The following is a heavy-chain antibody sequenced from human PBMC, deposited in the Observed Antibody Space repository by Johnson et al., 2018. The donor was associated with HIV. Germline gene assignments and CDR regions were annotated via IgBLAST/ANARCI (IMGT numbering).Heavy chain of an antibody. D-gene: IGHD6-13*01. CDR3: ARGVKQQLSVVDAFDI. CDR1: GFTFRNYG. Sequence: VQLVESGGGVVQPGGSLRLSCAASGFTFRNYGIHWVRQAPGNGLEWAAFIRYDGSNKFFADSVKGRFTISRDNSKNRLYLQMNSLRAEDTAGYFCARGVKQQLSVVDAFDIWGQGTMVTVSS. V-gene: IGHV3-30*02. J-gene: IGHJ3*02. CDR2: IRYDGSNK.